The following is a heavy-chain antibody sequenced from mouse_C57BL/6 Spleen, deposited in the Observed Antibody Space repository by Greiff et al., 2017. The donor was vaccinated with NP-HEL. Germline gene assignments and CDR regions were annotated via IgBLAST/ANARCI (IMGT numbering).Heavy chain of an antibody. J-gene: IGHJ2*01. CDR1: GYTFTDYY. D-gene: IGHD1-1*01. V-gene: IGHV1-76*01. CDR3: ARGAYGSRFDY. CDR2: IYPGSGNT. Sequence: QVQLQQSGAELVRPGASVKLSCKASGYTFTDYYINWVKQRPGQGLEWIARIYPGSGNTYYNEKFKGKATLTAEKSSSTAYMQLSSLTSEDSAVYFCARGAYGSRFDYWGQGTTLTVSS.